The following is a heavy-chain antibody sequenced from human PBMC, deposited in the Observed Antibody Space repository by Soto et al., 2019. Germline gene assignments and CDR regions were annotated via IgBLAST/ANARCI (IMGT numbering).Heavy chain of an antibody. CDR2: FYYSGST. Sequence: QLQLQESGPGLVKPLETLSHTCTVSGGSISSSYSYWGWIRQPPGKGLEWIGSFYYSGSTYYNPSLKSRVTISVDTSKNQFSLKLSSVTAADTAVYYCARPAYCSGPSCYGRHFDYWGQGTLVTVSS. D-gene: IGHD2-2*01. J-gene: IGHJ4*02. CDR3: ARPAYCSGPSCYGRHFDY. V-gene: IGHV4-39*01. CDR1: GGSISSSYSY.